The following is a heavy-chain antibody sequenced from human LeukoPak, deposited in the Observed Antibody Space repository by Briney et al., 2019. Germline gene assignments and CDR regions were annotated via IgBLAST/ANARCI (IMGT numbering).Heavy chain of an antibody. J-gene: IGHJ4*02. CDR3: ARHLIPDDSSGYYYGDFDY. CDR1: GGSISSSSYY. Sequence: SETLSLTCTVSGGSISSSSYYWGWIRQPPGKGLEWIGSIYYSGSTYYNPSLKSRVTISVDTSKNQFSLKLSSVTAADTAAYYCARHLIPDDSSGYYYGDFDYWGQGTLVTVSS. V-gene: IGHV4-39*01. CDR2: IYYSGST. D-gene: IGHD3-22*01.